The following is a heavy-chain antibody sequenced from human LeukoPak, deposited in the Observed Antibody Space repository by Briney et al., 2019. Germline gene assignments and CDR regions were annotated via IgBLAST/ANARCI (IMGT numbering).Heavy chain of an antibody. D-gene: IGHD5-12*01. CDR2: FYYGGTT. Sequence: PSETLSLTCTVAGGSITISSYYWAWIRQPPGTGLEWIGSFYYGGTTFYNPSLKSRVTISADTSKNQFSLKVTSVTAADTAVYYCARRVIVATLDYWGQGILVTVSS. CDR3: ARRVIVATLDY. V-gene: IGHV4-39*01. J-gene: IGHJ4*02. CDR1: GGSITISSYY.